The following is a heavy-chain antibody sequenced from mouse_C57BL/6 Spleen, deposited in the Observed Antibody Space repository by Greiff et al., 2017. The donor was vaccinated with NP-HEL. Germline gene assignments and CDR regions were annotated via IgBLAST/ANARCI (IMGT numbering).Heavy chain of an antibody. CDR1: GFTFSSYG. V-gene: IGHV5-6*01. CDR2: ISSGGSYT. J-gene: IGHJ2*01. D-gene: IGHD2-3*01. CDR3: ARHDGYYDFDY. Sequence: DVHLVESGGDLVKPGGSLKLSCAASGFTFSSYGMSWVRQTPDKRLEWVATISSGGSYTYYPDSVKGRFTISRDNAKNTLYLQMSSLKSEDTAMYYCARHDGYYDFDYWGQGTTLTVSS.